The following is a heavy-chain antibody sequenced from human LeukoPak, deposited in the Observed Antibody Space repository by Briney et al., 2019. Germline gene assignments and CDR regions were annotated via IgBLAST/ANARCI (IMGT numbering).Heavy chain of an antibody. J-gene: IGHJ4*02. CDR1: GYTFTSYA. CDR3: ARAWEYYYDSSGYLVWWSADFDY. D-gene: IGHD3-22*01. CDR2: INTNTGNP. Sequence: ASVKVSCKASGYTFTSYAMNWVRQAPGQGLEWMGWINTNTGNPTYAQGFTGRFVFSLDTSVSTAYLQISSLKAEYTAVYYCARAWEYYYDSSGYLVWWSADFDYWGQGTLVTVSS. V-gene: IGHV7-4-1*02.